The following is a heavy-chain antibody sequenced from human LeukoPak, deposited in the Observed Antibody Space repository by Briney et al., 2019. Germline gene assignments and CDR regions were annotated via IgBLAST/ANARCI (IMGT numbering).Heavy chain of an antibody. Sequence: SETLSLTCTVSGGSFSFYYWGWIRQPPEKGLEWIGDIRYSGSSNYNPSLKSRVTMSADTSKNLFSLRLRSVTAADTAVYYCARSEYCSGGTCYRGLVDYWGQGTLVTVSS. CDR2: IRYSGSS. V-gene: IGHV4-59*08. D-gene: IGHD2-15*01. J-gene: IGHJ4*02. CDR1: GGSFSFYY. CDR3: ARSEYCSGGTCYRGLVDY.